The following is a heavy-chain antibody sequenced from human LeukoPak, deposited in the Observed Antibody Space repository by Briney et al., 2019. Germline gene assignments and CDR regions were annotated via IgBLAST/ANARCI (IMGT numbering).Heavy chain of an antibody. CDR3: ARDVGYCSGGSCYWGQGAFDI. Sequence: PSETLSLTCTVSGGSISSSSYYWGWIRQPPGKGLEWIGSIYYSGSTYYNPSLKSRVTISVDTSKNQFSLKLSSVTAADTAVYYCARDVGYCSGGSCYWGQGAFDIWGQGTMVTVSS. J-gene: IGHJ3*02. CDR1: GGSISSSSYY. D-gene: IGHD2-15*01. CDR2: IYYSGST. V-gene: IGHV4-39*02.